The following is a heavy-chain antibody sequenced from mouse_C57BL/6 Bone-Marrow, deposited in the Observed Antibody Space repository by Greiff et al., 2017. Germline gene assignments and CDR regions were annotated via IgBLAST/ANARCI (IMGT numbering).Heavy chain of an antibody. J-gene: IGHJ3*01. CDR2: IHPNSGST. CDR1: GYTFTSYW. Sequence: QVQLQQPGPELVKPGASVKLSCKASGYTFTSYWMHWVKQRPGQGLEWIGMIHPNSGSTNYNEKFKSKATLTVDQSSSTAYMQLSSLTSEDAAVYYCTRPLRYPFAYWGQGTLVTVSA. D-gene: IGHD1-1*01. CDR3: TRPLRYPFAY. V-gene: IGHV1-64*01.